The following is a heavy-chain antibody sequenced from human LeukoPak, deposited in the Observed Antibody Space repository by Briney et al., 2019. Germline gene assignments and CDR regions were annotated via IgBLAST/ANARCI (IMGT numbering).Heavy chain of an antibody. J-gene: IGHJ6*03. V-gene: IGHV4-34*01. CDR2: INHSGST. Sequence: SSETLSLTCAVYGGSFSGYYWSWIRQPPGKGLEWIGEINHSGSTNYNPSLKSRVTISVDTSKNQFSLKLSSVTAADTAVYYCARGGSEMGTYYYYYYMDVWGKGTTVTISS. CDR3: ARGGSEMGTYYYYYYMDV. CDR1: GGSFSGYY. D-gene: IGHD5-24*01.